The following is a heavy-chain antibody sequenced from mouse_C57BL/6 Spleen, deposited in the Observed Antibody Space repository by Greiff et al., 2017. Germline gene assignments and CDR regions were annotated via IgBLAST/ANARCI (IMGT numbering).Heavy chain of an antibody. CDR2: ISSGSSTI. D-gene: IGHD2-4*01. CDR1: GFTFSDYG. V-gene: IGHV5-17*01. J-gene: IGHJ4*01. CDR3: GRRGIMITLDYYSMDY. Sequence: VQLKESGGGLVKPGGSLTLSCAASGFTFSDYGMHWVRQAPAQGLEWVAYISSGSSTIYYAHTVKGRFTISRDNAKTTLFLQMTSLRSEDTAMHYCGRRGIMITLDYYSMDYWGQGTLVTVSS.